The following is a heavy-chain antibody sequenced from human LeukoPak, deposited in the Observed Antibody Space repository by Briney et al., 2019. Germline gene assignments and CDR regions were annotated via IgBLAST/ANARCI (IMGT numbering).Heavy chain of an antibody. D-gene: IGHD2-2*01. CDR1: GDSFSNYY. CDR2: VYYGGIT. J-gene: IGHJ6*03. Sequence: TPSETLSLTCTVSGDSFSNYYWGWIRQPPGKGLEWIGYVYYGGITNYNPSFKSRVTISEDTSKNQFSLRLSSVTAADTAVYYCARHGTRYYYYYMDVWGKGTTVTISS. CDR3: ARHGTRYYYYYMDV. V-gene: IGHV4-59*01.